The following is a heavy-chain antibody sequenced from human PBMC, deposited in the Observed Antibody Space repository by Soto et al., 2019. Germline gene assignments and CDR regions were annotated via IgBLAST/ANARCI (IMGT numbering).Heavy chain of an antibody. CDR1: GFTFSSYW. CDR3: ARGGHVVVVTAALDY. V-gene: IGHV3-7*05. D-gene: IGHD2-21*02. CDR2: IKQDGSEK. Sequence: LRLSCAASGFTFSSYWMSWVRQAPGKGLEWVANIKQDGSEKYYVDSVKGRFTISRDNAKNSLYLQMNSLTSEDTAVYYCARGGHVVVVTAALDYWGQGTLVTVSS. J-gene: IGHJ4*02.